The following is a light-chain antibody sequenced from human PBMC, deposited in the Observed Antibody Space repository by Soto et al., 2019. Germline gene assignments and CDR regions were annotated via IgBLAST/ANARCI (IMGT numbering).Light chain of an antibody. CDR2: AAS. Sequence: AIRITQSPSSVSASTGDRVTITCRASQGISSYLAWYQQKPGKAPKLLIYAASTLQSGVPSRFSGSGSGTDFTLTISCLQSEDFATYYCQQYYSYPPTFGQGTKVDI. CDR3: QQYYSYPPT. V-gene: IGKV1-8*01. CDR1: QGISSY. J-gene: IGKJ1*01.